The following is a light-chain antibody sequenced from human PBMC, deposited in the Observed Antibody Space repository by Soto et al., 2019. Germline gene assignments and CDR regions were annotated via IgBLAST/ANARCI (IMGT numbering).Light chain of an antibody. CDR3: NSYTTSETYV. V-gene: IGLV2-14*01. CDR1: NSDVGSYNR. Sequence: QSALTQPASVSGSPGQSIIISCTGTNSDVGSYNRVSWYQQPPGTAPKLIIYDVNNRPPGVSYRFSGSKSGNTASLTISGLQAEDEADYYCNSYTTSETYVFGTGTKVTVL. CDR2: DVN. J-gene: IGLJ1*01.